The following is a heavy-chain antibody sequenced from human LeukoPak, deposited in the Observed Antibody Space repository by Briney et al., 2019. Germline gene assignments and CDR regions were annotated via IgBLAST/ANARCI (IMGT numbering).Heavy chain of an antibody. CDR1: GFTFSSYA. J-gene: IGHJ6*02. CDR3: ARDIKGYYGMDV. Sequence: GGSLRLSCAASGFTFSSYAMSWVRQAPGKGLEWVSVIYSGGSTYYADSVKGRFTISRHNSKNTLYLQMNSLRAEDTAVYYCARDIKGYYGMDVWGQGTTVTVSS. V-gene: IGHV3-53*04. CDR2: IYSGGST.